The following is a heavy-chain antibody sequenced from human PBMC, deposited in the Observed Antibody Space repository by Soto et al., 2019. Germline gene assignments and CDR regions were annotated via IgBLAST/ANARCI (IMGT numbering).Heavy chain of an antibody. D-gene: IGHD1-26*01. CDR2: ISSSSSTI. CDR1: GFTFSSYS. Sequence: GGSLRLSCAASGFTFSSYSMNWVRQAPGKGLEWVSYISSSSSTIYYADSVKGRFTISRDNAKNSLYLQMNSLRDEDTAVYYCARDNKVNEGCELLSYYYYYGMDVWVQGTTVTVSS. CDR3: ARDNKVNEGCELLSYYYYYGMDV. J-gene: IGHJ6*02. V-gene: IGHV3-48*02.